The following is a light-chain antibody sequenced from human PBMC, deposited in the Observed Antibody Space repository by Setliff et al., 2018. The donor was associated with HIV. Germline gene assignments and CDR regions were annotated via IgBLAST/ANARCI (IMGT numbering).Light chain of an antibody. Sequence: DIVMTQSPDSLAVSLGERASISCKSSQSVLNGSDNKHSLAWYQQKPGQPPKLLIYWASTRESGVPDRFSGGGSGTDFTLTINGLQAEDVAVYYCQQYSSALALTFGGGTKVDIK. V-gene: IGKV4-1*01. J-gene: IGKJ4*01. CDR2: WAS. CDR1: QSVLNGSDNKHS. CDR3: QQYSSALALT.